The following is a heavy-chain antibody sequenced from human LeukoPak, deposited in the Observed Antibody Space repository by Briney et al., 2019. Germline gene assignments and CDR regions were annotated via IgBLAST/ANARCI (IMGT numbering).Heavy chain of an antibody. CDR1: GYTFTSYY. Sequence: GASVKVSCKASGYTFTSYYMHWVRQAPGQGLEWMGWMDPKSGEANHAQKFQGRVIMTRDTSINTAYMELSRLRSDDTAVYYCALEVYYSDNSAFDYWGQGTLVTVSS. D-gene: IGHD3-22*01. J-gene: IGHJ4*02. V-gene: IGHV1-2*02. CDR2: MDPKSGEA. CDR3: ALEVYYSDNSAFDY.